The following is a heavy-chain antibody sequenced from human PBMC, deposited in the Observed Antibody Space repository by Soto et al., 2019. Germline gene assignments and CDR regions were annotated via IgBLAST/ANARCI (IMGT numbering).Heavy chain of an antibody. D-gene: IGHD3-10*01. CDR2: IGGSGERT. Sequence: GGSLRLSCAASGFIFTKYVMNWVRQAPGKGLEWVSSIGGSGERTYYADSVKGRFTISRDNSKNTLYLQMNSLRAEDTALYYCARDGRMTMVLTINNDVFDFWGQGTMVTVSS. J-gene: IGHJ3*01. CDR1: GFIFTKYV. CDR3: ARDGRMTMVLTINNDVFDF. V-gene: IGHV3-23*01.